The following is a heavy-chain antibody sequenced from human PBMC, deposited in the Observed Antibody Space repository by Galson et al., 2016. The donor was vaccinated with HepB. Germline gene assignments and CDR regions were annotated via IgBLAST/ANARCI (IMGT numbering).Heavy chain of an antibody. Sequence: ETLSLTCAVSGGSITSSRWWAWVRQPPGKGLEWIGHIFHGGTTYYSPSLKSRVTMSVDKSKNQFSLKLTSVTAADTAVYYCARDYYDSRGYYYSNYYYYGMDVWGQGTTVTVSS. J-gene: IGHJ6*02. V-gene: IGHV4-4*02. CDR3: ARDYYDSRGYYYSNYYYYGMDV. CDR1: GGSITSSRW. CDR2: IFHGGTT. D-gene: IGHD3-22*01.